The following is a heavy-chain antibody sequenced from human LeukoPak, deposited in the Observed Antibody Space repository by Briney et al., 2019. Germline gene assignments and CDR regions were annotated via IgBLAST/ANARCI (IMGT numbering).Heavy chain of an antibody. CDR2: INHSGST. J-gene: IGHJ4*02. V-gene: IGHV4-34*01. CDR3: ARGYGSGSYYNY. Sequence: SETLSLTCAVYGGSFSAYYWGWIRQPPGKGLEWIGEINHSGSTNYNPSLKSRVTISIDTSKNQFSLKLSSVTAADTAVYYCARGYGSGSYYNYWGQGTLVTVSS. D-gene: IGHD3-10*01. CDR1: GGSFSAYY.